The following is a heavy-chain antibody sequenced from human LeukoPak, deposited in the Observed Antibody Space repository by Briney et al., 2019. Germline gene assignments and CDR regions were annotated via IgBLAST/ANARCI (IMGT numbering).Heavy chain of an antibody. CDR1: GFTFSDYA. V-gene: IGHV3-30*04. CDR3: AKGAQFDFLSRYTLEYFDV. Sequence: PGRSLRLSCAASGFTFSDYAMPWVRQTPGKGLEWVAVISYDGSNKYYADSVKGRFTISRYNSKNTLYLQINRLRAEDTAAYYCAKGAQFDFLSRYTLEYFDVWGKGTLATVSS. D-gene: IGHD3-3*01. CDR2: ISYDGSNK. J-gene: IGHJ4*02.